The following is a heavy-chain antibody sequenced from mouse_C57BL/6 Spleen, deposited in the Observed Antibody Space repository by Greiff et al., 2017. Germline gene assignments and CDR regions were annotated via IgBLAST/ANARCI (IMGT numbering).Heavy chain of an antibody. Sequence: EVHLVESGGGLVQPGGSLKLSCAASGFTFSDYYMYWVRQTPEKRLEWVAYISNGGGSTYYPDTVKGRFTISRDNAKNTLYLQMSRLKSEDTAMYYCARDYGNPYAMDYWGQGTSVTVSS. J-gene: IGHJ4*01. CDR1: GFTFSDYY. CDR3: ARDYGNPYAMDY. V-gene: IGHV5-12*01. CDR2: ISNGGGST. D-gene: IGHD2-1*01.